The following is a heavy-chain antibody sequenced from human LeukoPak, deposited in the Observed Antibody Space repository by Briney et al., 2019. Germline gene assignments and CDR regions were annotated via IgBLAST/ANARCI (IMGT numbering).Heavy chain of an antibody. CDR2: ISGSSGII. J-gene: IGHJ3*02. D-gene: IGHD2-15*01. CDR3: ARVLEGAFDI. CDR1: GFTFNTYT. V-gene: IGHV3-48*01. Sequence: PGGSLRLSCAASGFTFNTYTMNWVRQAPGKGLEWVSYISGSSGIIDYADSVRGRFTISRDNAKNSLYLQMNSLRAEDTAVYYCARVLEGAFDIWGQGTMVTVSS.